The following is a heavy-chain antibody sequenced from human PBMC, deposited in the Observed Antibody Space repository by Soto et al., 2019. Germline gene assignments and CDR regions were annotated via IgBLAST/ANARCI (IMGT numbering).Heavy chain of an antibody. CDR2: IRSKANDYAT. CDR1: GFTFSGST. D-gene: IGHD2-15*01. CDR3: TGGYCTGGTCYSAYFQH. J-gene: IGHJ1*01. V-gene: IGHV3-73*02. Sequence: EVQLVQSGGGLVQPGGSLKLSCAASGFTFSGSTLHWVRQASGEGLQWVGRIRSKANDYATTYIASVKGRFTISRDDSTNTAYLQMSDLKTEDTVIYYYTGGYCTGGTCYSAYFQHWGKGALVTVFS.